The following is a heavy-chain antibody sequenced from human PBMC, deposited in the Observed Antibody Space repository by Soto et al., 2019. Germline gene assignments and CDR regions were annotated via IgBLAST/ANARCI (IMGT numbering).Heavy chain of an antibody. CDR2: IKTDASEK. V-gene: IGHV3-7*01. CDR3: ASCSGYGTVNSLHHYTDY. D-gene: IGHD2-8*01. J-gene: IGHJ4*03. CDR1: GFNFHRYW. Sequence: GGSLRLSCAASGFNFHRYWMSWVRQAPGKGLEWLATIKTDASEKKYVDSVKGRFTVSRDNAKNSVYLQMDSLRSEDTAVYYCASCSGYGTVNSLHHYTDYCGHGTMGTVSS.